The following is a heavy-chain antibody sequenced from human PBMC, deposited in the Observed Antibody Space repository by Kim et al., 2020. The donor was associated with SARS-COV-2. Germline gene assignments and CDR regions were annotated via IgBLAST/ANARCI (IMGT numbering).Heavy chain of an antibody. V-gene: IGHV3-53*01. Sequence: GGSLRLSCAASGFTVSSNYMSWVRQAPGKGLEWVSVIYSGGSTYYADSVKGRFTISRDNSKNTLYLQMNSLRAEDTAVYYCARESLGGSGSSYYYYYGMDVWGQGTTVTVSS. CDR1: GFTVSSNY. D-gene: IGHD3-10*01. CDR3: ARESLGGSGSSYYYYYGMDV. J-gene: IGHJ6*02. CDR2: IYSGGST.